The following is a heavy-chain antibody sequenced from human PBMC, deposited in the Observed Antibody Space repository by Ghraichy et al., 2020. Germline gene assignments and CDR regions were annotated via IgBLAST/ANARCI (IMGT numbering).Heavy chain of an antibody. CDR2: ISAYNGNT. CDR1: GYTFTSYG. Sequence: ASVKVSCKASGYTFTSYGISWVRQAPGQGLEWMGWISAYNGNTNYAQKLQGRVTMTTDTSTSTAYMELRSLRSDDTAVYYCARDTPFEKSKGSQWLVPGYWGQGTLVTVSS. V-gene: IGHV1-18*04. J-gene: IGHJ4*02. CDR3: ARDTPFEKSKGSQWLVPGY. D-gene: IGHD6-19*01.